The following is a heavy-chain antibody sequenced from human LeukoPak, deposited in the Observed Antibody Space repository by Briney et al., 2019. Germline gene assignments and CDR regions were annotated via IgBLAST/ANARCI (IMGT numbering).Heavy chain of an antibody. CDR2: IGSDGGAT. V-gene: IGHV3-23*01. Sequence: GGSLRLSCAASGFSFSDYAMTWVRQAPGKGLEWVSAIGSDGGATSYAVSVKGRFTISRDNSKNTLYLQMNSLRAEDTAVYYCARYRCDSSGCYRAYDYWGQGSPVTVSS. D-gene: IGHD2-2*02. CDR3: ARYRCDSSGCYRAYDY. J-gene: IGHJ4*02. CDR1: GFSFSDYA.